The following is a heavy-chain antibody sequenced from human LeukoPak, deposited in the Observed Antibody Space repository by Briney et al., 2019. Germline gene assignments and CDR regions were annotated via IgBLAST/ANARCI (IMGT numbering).Heavy chain of an antibody. V-gene: IGHV1-2*02. D-gene: IGHD3-22*01. J-gene: IGHJ4*02. CDR2: INPNSGGT. CDR3: ARPQDYYYDSSGYYFNAGLDY. CDR1: GYTFTGYY. Sequence: GASVKVSCKASGYTFTGYYMHWVRQAPGQGLEWMGWINPNSGGTNYAQKFQGRVTMTRDTSISTAYMELSRLRSDDTAVYYCARPQDYYYDSSGYYFNAGLDYWGRGTLVTVSS.